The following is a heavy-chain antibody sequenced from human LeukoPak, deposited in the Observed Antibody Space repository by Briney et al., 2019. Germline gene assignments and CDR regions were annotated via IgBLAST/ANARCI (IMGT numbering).Heavy chain of an antibody. V-gene: IGHV1-24*01. J-gene: IGHJ6*02. D-gene: IGHD3-22*01. Sequence: REASVKVSCKVSGYTLTELSMHWVRQAPGKGLEWMGGFDPEDGETIYAQKFQGRVTMTEDTSTDTAYMELSSPRSEDTAVYYCASPSNYYDSSGYSYPGYYYYGMDVWGQGTTVTVSS. CDR2: FDPEDGET. CDR1: GYTLTELS. CDR3: ASPSNYYDSSGYSYPGYYYYGMDV.